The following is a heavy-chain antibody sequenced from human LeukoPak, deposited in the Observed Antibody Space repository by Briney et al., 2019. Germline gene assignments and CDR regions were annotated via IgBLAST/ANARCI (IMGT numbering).Heavy chain of an antibody. D-gene: IGHD4-17*01. J-gene: IGHJ5*02. CDR1: GYTFTSYA. V-gene: IGHV7-4-1*02. CDR2: INTNTGNP. Sequence: ASVKVSCKASGYTFTSYAMNWVRQAPGQGLEWMGWINTNTGNPTYAQGFTGRFVFSLDTSVSTAYLQISSLKAEDTAVYYCARNLDGDYLWPNWFDPWGQGTLVTVSS. CDR3: ARNLDGDYLWPNWFDP.